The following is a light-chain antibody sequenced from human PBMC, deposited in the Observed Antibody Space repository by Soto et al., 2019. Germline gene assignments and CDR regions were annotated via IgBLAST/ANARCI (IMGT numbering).Light chain of an antibody. CDR1: QSVSSN. J-gene: IGKJ5*01. CDR2: DIS. V-gene: IGKV3D-15*01. CDR3: QQYNNWPPVT. Sequence: MTQSPATLSVSPGERATLSCRASQSVSSNLAWYQQKPGQPPRLLIYDISTRATGSPTRFSGSGSGTEFTLTISSLQSEDFAVYYCQQYNNWPPVTFGQGTRLEIK.